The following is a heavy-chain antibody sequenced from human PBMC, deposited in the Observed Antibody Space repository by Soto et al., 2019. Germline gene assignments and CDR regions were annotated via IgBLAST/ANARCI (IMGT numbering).Heavy chain of an antibody. J-gene: IGHJ6*02. CDR1: GFTFSSYA. D-gene: IGHD3-22*01. Sequence: GGSLRLSCAASGFTFSSYAMSWVRQAPGKGLEWVSAISGSGGSTYYADSVKGRFTISRDNSKNTLYLQMNSLRAEDTAVYYCAKNLHPLLKWLLLSQYGMDVWGQGNTVTVSS. V-gene: IGHV3-23*01. CDR3: AKNLHPLLKWLLLSQYGMDV. CDR2: ISGSGGST.